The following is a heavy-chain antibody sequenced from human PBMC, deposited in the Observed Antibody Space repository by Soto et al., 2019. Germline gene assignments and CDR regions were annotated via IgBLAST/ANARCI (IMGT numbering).Heavy chain of an antibody. J-gene: IGHJ4*02. CDR3: AKGGRAYCGGDCRSYFDY. V-gene: IGHV3-30*18. CDR1: RFTFSGYG. CDR2: ISYDGSNK. D-gene: IGHD2-21*02. Sequence: GGSLRLSCAASRFTFSGYGMHWVRQAPGKGLEWVAAISYDGSNKFYADSVKGRFTISRDNSKNTLYVQMNSLRAEDTAVYYCAKGGRAYCGGDCRSYFDYWGQGTLVTVSS.